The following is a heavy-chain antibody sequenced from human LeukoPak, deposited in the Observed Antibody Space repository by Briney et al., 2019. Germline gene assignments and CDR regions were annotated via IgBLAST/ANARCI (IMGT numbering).Heavy chain of an antibody. J-gene: IGHJ3*02. Sequence: GESLKISCKGSGYSFTSYWIGWVRQMPGKGLEWMGIIYPGDSDTRYSPSFQGQVTISADKSISTAYLQWSSLKASDTAMYYCARQTTGYSSLNDAFDIWGQGTMVTVSP. CDR3: ARQTTGYSSLNDAFDI. CDR2: IYPGDSDT. CDR1: GYSFTSYW. D-gene: IGHD6-13*01. V-gene: IGHV5-51*01.